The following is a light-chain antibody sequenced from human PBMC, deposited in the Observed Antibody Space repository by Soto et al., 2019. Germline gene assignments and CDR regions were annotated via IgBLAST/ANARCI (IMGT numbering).Light chain of an antibody. CDR2: GAS. CDR1: QSISSRY. J-gene: IGKJ1*01. CDR3: QQYGNSPT. Sequence: VLTQFPGTLCLSPGERATLSCRASQSISSRYLAWYQQTPGQAPRLLIYGASTMATGIPDRFSGSGSGTDFTLTISRLETEDFAVYYCQQYGNSPTFGQGTKVQIK. V-gene: IGKV3-20*01.